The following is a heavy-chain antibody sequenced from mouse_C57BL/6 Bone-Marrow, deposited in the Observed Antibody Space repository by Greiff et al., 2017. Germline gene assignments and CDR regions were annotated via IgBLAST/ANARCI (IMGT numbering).Heavy chain of an antibody. D-gene: IGHD1-1*02. CDR3: AREGGYWYVDV. V-gene: IGHV1-64*01. CDR1: GYTFTSYW. J-gene: IGHJ1*03. Sequence: QVQLKQPGAELVKPGASVKLSCKASGYTFTSYWMHWVKQRPGQGLEWIGMIHPNSGSTNYNEKFKSKATLTVDKSSSTAYMQLSSLTSEDSAVYYCAREGGYWYVDVWGTGTTVTVSS. CDR2: IHPNSGST.